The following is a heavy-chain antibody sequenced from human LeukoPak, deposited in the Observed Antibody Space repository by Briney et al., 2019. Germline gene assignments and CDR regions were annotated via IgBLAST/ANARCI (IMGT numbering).Heavy chain of an antibody. CDR3: VREVLMGSHNWIDE. D-gene: IGHD3-16*01. CDR1: GFTFTSYA. Sequence: PGGSLRLSCAASGFTFTSYARHWIRQAPGKGLEWVAVILSDGSLQNSADSVRGRFIISRDNSKNTLFLQMSSLRPEDTSVHYCVREVLMGSHNWIDEWGQGTLVTVSS. V-gene: IGHV3-30*04. CDR2: ILSDGSLQ. J-gene: IGHJ4*02.